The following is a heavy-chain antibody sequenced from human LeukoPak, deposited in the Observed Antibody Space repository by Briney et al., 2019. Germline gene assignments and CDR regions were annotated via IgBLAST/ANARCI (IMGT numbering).Heavy chain of an antibody. V-gene: IGHV4-30-2*01. CDR1: GVSISSGGYS. Sequence: PSETLSLTCAVSGVSISSGGYSWSWIRQPPGKGLEWIGYIYHSGSTYYNPSLKSRVTISVDRSKNQFSLKLSSVTAADTAVYYCARGDIVATILYFDYWGQGTLVTVSS. CDR2: IYHSGST. CDR3: ARGDIVATILYFDY. J-gene: IGHJ4*02. D-gene: IGHD5-12*01.